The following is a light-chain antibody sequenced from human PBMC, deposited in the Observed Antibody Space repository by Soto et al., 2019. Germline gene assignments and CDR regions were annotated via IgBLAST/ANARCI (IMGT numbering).Light chain of an antibody. CDR1: SSNIGSNY. J-gene: IGLJ2*01. CDR2: RNN. CDR3: AAWDDSLSGRV. Sequence: QSVLTQPPSASGTPGQRVTISCSGSSSNIGSNYVYWYQQLPGTAPKLLIYRNNQRPSGVPDRFSGSKSGTSDSLAISGLRSEDEADYYCAAWDDSLSGRVFGGGTQLTVL. V-gene: IGLV1-47*01.